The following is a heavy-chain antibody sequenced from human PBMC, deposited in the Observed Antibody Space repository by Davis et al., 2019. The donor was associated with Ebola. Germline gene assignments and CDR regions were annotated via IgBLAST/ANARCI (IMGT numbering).Heavy chain of an antibody. J-gene: IGHJ6*02. Sequence: GGSLRLSCTTSGFTFGDYAMTWVLQAPGKGLEWVSDINIGGTFYHDSVKDRFTISRDDSKNTGYLQMNSLRAEDTAVYYCARVRHDIWSSYFSTAPYYGMDVWGQGTTVVVSS. CDR2: INIGGT. D-gene: IGHD3-3*01. CDR1: GFTFGDYA. CDR3: ARVRHDIWSSYFSTAPYYGMDV. V-gene: IGHV3-23*01.